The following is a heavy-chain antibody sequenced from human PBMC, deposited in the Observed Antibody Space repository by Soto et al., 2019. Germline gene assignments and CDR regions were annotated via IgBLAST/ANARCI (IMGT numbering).Heavy chain of an antibody. J-gene: IGHJ5*02. D-gene: IGHD3-22*01. CDR2: IIPSIGII. Sequence: QVQLVQSGAEVKKPGSSVKVSCKASGGTFSSFVISWVRQAPGQGLEWMGRIIPSIGIINYAQKFQGRVTITADTSTSTAYMELSSLRSDDPAVYYCAREGDMKFHSASSDEPGSWGQGTLVTVSS. CDR3: AREGDMKFHSASSDEPGS. V-gene: IGHV1-69*04. CDR1: GGTFSSFV.